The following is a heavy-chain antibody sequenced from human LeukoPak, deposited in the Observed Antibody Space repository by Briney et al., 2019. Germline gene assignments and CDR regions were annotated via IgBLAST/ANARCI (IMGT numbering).Heavy chain of an antibody. Sequence: SVKVSCKASGGTFSSYATSWVRQAPGQGLEWMGRIIPILGIANYAQKFQGRVTITADKSTSTAYMELSSLRSEDTAVYYCATPRLSSGWYPKYFQHWGQGTLVTVSS. D-gene: IGHD6-19*01. CDR2: IIPILGIA. CDR3: ATPRLSSGWYPKYFQH. CDR1: GGTFSSYA. V-gene: IGHV1-69*04. J-gene: IGHJ1*01.